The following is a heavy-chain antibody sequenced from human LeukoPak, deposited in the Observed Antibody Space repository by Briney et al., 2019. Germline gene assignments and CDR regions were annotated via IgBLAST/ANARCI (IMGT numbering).Heavy chain of an antibody. Sequence: LSLTCTVSGGSISSRPYCWGWIRQPPGKGLEWVSYISSSGSTIYYADSVKGRFTISRDNAKNSLYLQMNSLRAEDTAVYYCAELGITMIGGVWGKGTTVTISS. V-gene: IGHV3-11*04. CDR1: GGSISSRPYC. CDR3: AELGITMIGGV. J-gene: IGHJ6*04. D-gene: IGHD3-10*02. CDR2: ISSSGSTI.